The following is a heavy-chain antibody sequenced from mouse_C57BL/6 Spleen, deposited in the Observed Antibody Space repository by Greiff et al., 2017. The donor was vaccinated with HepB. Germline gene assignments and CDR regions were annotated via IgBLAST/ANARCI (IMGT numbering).Heavy chain of an antibody. CDR3: ARGVDYDQIPYYAMDY. D-gene: IGHD2-4*01. CDR1: GYTFTSYW. J-gene: IGHJ4*01. CDR2: IDPNSGGT. Sequence: QVQLQQSGAELVKPGASVKLSCKASGYTFTSYWMHWVKQRPGRGLEWIGRIDPNSGGTKYNEKFKSKATLTVDKPSSTAYMQLSSLTSEDSAVYYCARGVDYDQIPYYAMDYWGQGTSVTVSS. V-gene: IGHV1-72*01.